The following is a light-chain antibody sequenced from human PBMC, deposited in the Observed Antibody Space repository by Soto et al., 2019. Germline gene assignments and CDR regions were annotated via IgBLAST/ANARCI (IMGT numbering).Light chain of an antibody. J-gene: IGLJ2*01. V-gene: IGLV2-23*01. CDR1: RSDVGGYNL. CDR3: SSYAGRITLV. Sequence: QSVLTQTASVSGSPGQSITMSCTGSRSDVGGYNLVSWYQQHPGKAPKLLISDDNKRPSGVSDRFSGSKSGNTASLTISGLQADDEGDYYSSSYAGRITLVFGGGTKLTVL. CDR2: DDN.